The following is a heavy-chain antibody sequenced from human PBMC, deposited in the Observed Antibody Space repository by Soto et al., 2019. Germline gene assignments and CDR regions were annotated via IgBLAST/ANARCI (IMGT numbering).Heavy chain of an antibody. J-gene: IGHJ3*01. CDR1: GFTFSDYS. V-gene: IGHV3-7*01. D-gene: IGHD3-22*01. CDR3: ARGDYDRRGPTKYRALDF. Sequence: GGSLRLSCAASGFTFSDYSMSWVRQSPGKGLEGVANIKQDGGEEDYVDSVKGRLTISRDNAKNSLYLQMNSLRAEDTAVYYCARGDYDRRGPTKYRALDFWGQGTMCTV. CDR2: IKQDGGEE.